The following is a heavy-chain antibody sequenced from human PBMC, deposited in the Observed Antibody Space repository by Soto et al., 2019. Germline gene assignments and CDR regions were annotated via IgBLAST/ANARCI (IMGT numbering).Heavy chain of an antibody. CDR1: GFNFKKFA. CDR2: ISCCGGSA. J-gene: IGHJ4*02. V-gene: IGHV3-23*01. D-gene: IGHD6-19*01. Sequence: PGGSLRLSCVASGFNFKKFAMAWVRQAAGEGLEWVSGISCCGGSASYADPVKGRFSIARDDSKNTVSLQLNSLRVEDTAQYYCAKADGQQWLIPHLDNWGQGTLVTVSS. CDR3: AKADGQQWLIPHLDN.